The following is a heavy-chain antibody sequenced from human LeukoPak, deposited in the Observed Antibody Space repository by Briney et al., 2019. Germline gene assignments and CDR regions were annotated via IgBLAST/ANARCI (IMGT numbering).Heavy chain of an antibody. Sequence: SETLSLTCAVSGYSISSGYYWGWIQQPPGKGLEWIGSIYHSGSTYYNPSLKSRVTISVDTSKNQFSLKLSSVTAADTAVYYCAEGTMIVGYFDYWGQGTLVTVSS. V-gene: IGHV4-38-2*01. CDR3: AEGTMIVGYFDY. J-gene: IGHJ4*02. D-gene: IGHD3-22*01. CDR2: IYHSGST. CDR1: GYSISSGYY.